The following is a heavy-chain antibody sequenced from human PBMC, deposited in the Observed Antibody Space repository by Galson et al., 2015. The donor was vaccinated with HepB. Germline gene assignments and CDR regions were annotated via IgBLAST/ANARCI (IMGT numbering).Heavy chain of an antibody. CDR3: ARGDCWSGYSLDY. CDR2: IYTSGST. CDR1: GGSISSGSYY. V-gene: IGHV4-61*02. Sequence: TLSLTCTVSGGSISSGSYYWSWIRQPAGKGLEWIGRIYTSGSTNYNPSLKSRVTMSVDTSKNQFSLKLSSVTAADTAVYYCARGDCWSGYSLDYWGQGTLVTVSS. D-gene: IGHD3-3*01. J-gene: IGHJ4*02.